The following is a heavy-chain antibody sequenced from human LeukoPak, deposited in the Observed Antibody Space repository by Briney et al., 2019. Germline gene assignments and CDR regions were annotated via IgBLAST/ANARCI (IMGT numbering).Heavy chain of an antibody. J-gene: IGHJ6*02. CDR1: GFTFSSYG. D-gene: IGHD6-6*01. Sequence: QSGGSLRLSCAASGFTFSSYGMHWVRQAPGKGLEWVAVIWYDGSNKYYADSVKGRFTISRDNSKNTLYLQMNSLRAEDTAVYYCARAGAARPYYYYGMDVWGQGTTVTVSS. CDR3: ARAGAARPYYYYGMDV. CDR2: IWYDGSNK. V-gene: IGHV3-33*01.